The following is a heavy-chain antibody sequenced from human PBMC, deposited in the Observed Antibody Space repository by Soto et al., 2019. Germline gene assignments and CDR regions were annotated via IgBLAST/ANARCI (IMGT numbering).Heavy chain of an antibody. J-gene: IGHJ4*02. CDR1: GFTFSNYG. D-gene: IGHD4-17*01. CDR3: ARDRDPMTTVTEIGC. V-gene: IGHV3-33*01. CDR2: IRYDGSNK. Sequence: QVQLVESGGGVVQPGRSLRLSCAASGFTFSNYGMHWVRQAPGKGLEWVAVIRYDGSNKYYGDSVKGRFTISRDNSKNTLYLQMNSLRGEDMAVYYCARDRDPMTTVTEIGCWGQGTLVTVSS.